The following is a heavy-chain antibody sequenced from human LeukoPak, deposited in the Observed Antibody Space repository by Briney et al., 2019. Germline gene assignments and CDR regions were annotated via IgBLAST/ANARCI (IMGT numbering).Heavy chain of an antibody. D-gene: IGHD3-10*01. CDR1: RFTFSSYW. CDR3: AKESGEGSWFGELLRWNGWFDP. J-gene: IGHJ5*02. Sequence: PGGSLRLSCAASRFTFSSYWMSWVRQAPGKGLEWVAVISYDGSNKYYADSVKGRFTISRDNSKNTLYLQMNSLRAEDTAVYYCAKESGEGSWFGELLRWNGWFDPWGQGTLVTVSS. V-gene: IGHV3-30*18. CDR2: ISYDGSNK.